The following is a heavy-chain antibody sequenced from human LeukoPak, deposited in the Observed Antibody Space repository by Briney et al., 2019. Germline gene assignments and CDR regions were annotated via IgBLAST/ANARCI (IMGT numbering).Heavy chain of an antibody. Sequence: GGSLRLSCATSGFSFYGAWLSWVRQAPGKGLEWVGRIKGTDVGGATDYAAPVKGRFIISKDDSKRTLYLQMNSLSPEDTAVYYCTTVTHFNLGGRGTLVTVSS. CDR1: GFSFYGAW. D-gene: IGHD3-3*02. J-gene: IGHJ1*01. CDR2: IKGTDVGGAT. V-gene: IGHV3-15*01. CDR3: TTVTHFNL.